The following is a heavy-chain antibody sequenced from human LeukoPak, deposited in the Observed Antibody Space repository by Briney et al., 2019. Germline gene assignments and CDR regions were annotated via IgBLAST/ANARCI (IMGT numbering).Heavy chain of an antibody. CDR2: IYYTGRT. V-gene: IGHV4-39*01. J-gene: IGHJ4*02. Sequence: SETLSLTCAVSGGSISSTTYYWAWIRQPPGKGLEWIGSIYYTGRTHYIPSLKSRVTISLDTSKNQFSLNLSSVTAADTAVYYCATQVAGGPLDYWGQGTLVTASS. D-gene: IGHD6-19*01. CDR1: GGSISSTTYY. CDR3: ATQVAGGPLDY.